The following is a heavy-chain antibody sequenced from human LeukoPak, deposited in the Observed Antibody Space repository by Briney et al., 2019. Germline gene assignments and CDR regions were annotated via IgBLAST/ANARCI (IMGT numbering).Heavy chain of an antibody. D-gene: IGHD3-10*01. CDR2: IHSRGDNT. CDR1: GFSFNSFG. Sequence: GGSLRLSCAAPGFSFNSFGMSWVRQTPGKGLEWVSSIHSRGDNTHYADSLEGRFTISRDTWKNTVYLQMDRLRVEDTATYYCARQILRGSYIYYLDVWGTGTPVTVSS. V-gene: IGHV3-23*01. J-gene: IGHJ6*03. CDR3: ARQILRGSYIYYLDV.